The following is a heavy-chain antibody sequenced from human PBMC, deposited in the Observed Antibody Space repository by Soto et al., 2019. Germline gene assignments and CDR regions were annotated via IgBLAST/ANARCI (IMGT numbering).Heavy chain of an antibody. CDR3: ARDFDYGDYTDWFDP. V-gene: IGHV1-18*01. Sequence: QVQLVQSGAEVKKPGASVKVSCKASGYTFTSYGISWVRQAPGQGLEWMGWISAYNGNTNYAQKLQGRVTMTTDTSTRTAYMELRSLRSDDTAVYYCARDFDYGDYTDWFDPWGQGTLVTVSS. CDR2: ISAYNGNT. J-gene: IGHJ5*02. CDR1: GYTFTSYG. D-gene: IGHD4-17*01.